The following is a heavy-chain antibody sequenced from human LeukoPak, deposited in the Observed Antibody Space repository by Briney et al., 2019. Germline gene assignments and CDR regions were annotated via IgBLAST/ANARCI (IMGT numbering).Heavy chain of an antibody. D-gene: IGHD3-22*01. CDR2: TYYKSKWYY. CDR1: GDSVSSNSAT. CDR3: ARGHYDSSGYYVGMDV. J-gene: IGHJ6*02. V-gene: IGHV6-1*01. Sequence: SQTLSLTCAISGDSVSSNSATWTWIRQSPSRGLEWLGRTYYKSKWYYDYAASVKSRITINPETSKNQFSLQLNSVTPEDTAVYYCARGHYDSSGYYVGMDVWGQGTTVTVSS.